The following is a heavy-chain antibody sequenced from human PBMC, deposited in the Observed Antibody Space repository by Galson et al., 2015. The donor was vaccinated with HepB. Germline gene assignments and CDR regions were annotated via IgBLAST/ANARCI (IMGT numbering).Heavy chain of an antibody. CDR2: TSSDGRSE. J-gene: IGHJ4*02. Sequence: SLRLSCAASGLTISSFDIHWVRQAPGKGLEWVGVTSSDGRSEWYGDSVRGRFAVSRDNSRNTVFLQMNGLRREDTALYYCAKDPSVTTGSSDGLDNWGQGTLVTVSP. D-gene: IGHD6-6*01. CDR1: GLTISSFD. CDR3: AKDPSVTTGSSDGLDN. V-gene: IGHV3-30*18.